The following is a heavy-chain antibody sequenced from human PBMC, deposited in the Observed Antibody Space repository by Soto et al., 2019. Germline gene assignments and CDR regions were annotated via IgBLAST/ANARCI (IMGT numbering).Heavy chain of an antibody. CDR3: ARDWGLTVGDYYGMDV. J-gene: IGHJ6*02. D-gene: IGHD1-26*01. V-gene: IGHV1-69*01. CDR2: VIPIFGTA. CDR1: GGTFSSYA. Sequence: QVQLVQSGAEVKKPGSSVKVSCKASGGTFSSYAISWVRQAPGQGLEWMGGVIPIFGTANYAQKFQGRVTITADESTSTAYMELSSLRSEDTAMYYCARDWGLTVGDYYGMDVWGQGTTVTVSS.